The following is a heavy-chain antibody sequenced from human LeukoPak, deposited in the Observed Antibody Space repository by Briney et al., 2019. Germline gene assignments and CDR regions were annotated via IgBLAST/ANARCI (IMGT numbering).Heavy chain of an antibody. CDR2: VSGSGGST. V-gene: IGHV3-23*01. J-gene: IGHJ6*03. D-gene: IGHD6-13*01. Sequence: GGSLRLSCAVSGFSFGNSAMSWVRQAPGKGLEWISGVSGSGGSTSYADSVKGRFTISRDNSKNTLYVQMNSLRAEDTAVYYCAKGGNYYYYYYMDVWGKGTTVTVSS. CDR1: GFSFGNSA. CDR3: AKGGNYYYYYYMDV.